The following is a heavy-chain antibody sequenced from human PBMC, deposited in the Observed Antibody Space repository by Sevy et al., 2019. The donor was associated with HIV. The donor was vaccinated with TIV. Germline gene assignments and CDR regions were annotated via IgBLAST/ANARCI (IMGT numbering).Heavy chain of an antibody. Sequence: GGSLRLSCAASGFTFSNVWMSWVRQAPGKGLEWVGHIKSETEGGTTDYGAPVKGRVSISRDDSKTTLSLQMNSLKTEDTAVYYCTAGRSILQNWGQGVLVTVSS. CDR3: TAGRSILQN. CDR1: GFTFSNVW. J-gene: IGHJ4*02. D-gene: IGHD2-21*01. V-gene: IGHV3-15*01. CDR2: IKSETEGGTT.